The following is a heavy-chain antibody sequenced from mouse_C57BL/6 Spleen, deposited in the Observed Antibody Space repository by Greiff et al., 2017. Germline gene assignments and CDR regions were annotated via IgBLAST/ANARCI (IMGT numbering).Heavy chain of an antibody. V-gene: IGHV1-81*01. CDR3: ARSRDYDQGYYFDY. Sequence: QVQLQQSGAELARPGASVKLSCKASGYTFTSYGISWVKQRTGQGLEWIGEIYPGSGNTYYNEKFKGKATLTADKSSSTAYMELRSLTSEDSAVYFCARSRDYDQGYYFDYWGQGTTLTVSS. D-gene: IGHD2-4*01. CDR1: GYTFTSYG. J-gene: IGHJ2*01. CDR2: IYPGSGNT.